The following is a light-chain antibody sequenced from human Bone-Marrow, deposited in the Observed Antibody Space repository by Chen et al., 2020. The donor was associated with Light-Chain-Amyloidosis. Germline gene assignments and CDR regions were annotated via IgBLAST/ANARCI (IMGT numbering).Light chain of an antibody. CDR2: GAS. CDR3: QQYSDSPLT. J-gene: IGKJ4*01. CDR1: PRVSSTY. Sequence: EIALTQSPGTLSLSPGERATLSCRASPRVSSTYLAWYQQRPGQAPRLLIDGASSRAAGIPDRFSGSGSGTHFTLTISSLEPEDFAVYYCQQYSDSPLTFGGGTRVEIK. V-gene: IGKV3-20*01.